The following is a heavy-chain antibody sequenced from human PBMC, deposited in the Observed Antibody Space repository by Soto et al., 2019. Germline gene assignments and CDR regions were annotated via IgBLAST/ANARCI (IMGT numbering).Heavy chain of an antibody. CDR2: IYYSGST. CDR3: AKTYYYDSSGYYYFDY. D-gene: IGHD3-22*01. Sequence: TSETLSLTCTVSGCSISSSSYYWGWIRQPPGKGLEWIGSIYYSGSTYYNPSLKSRVTISVDTSKNQFSLKLSSVTAADTAVYYCAKTYYYDSSGYYYFDYWGQGTLVTVSS. V-gene: IGHV4-39*01. J-gene: IGHJ4*02. CDR1: GCSISSSSYY.